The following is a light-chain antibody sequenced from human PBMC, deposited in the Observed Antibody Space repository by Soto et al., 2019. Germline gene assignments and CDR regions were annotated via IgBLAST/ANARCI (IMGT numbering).Light chain of an antibody. CDR1: QSFGTNY. J-gene: IGKJ1*01. V-gene: IGKV3D-15*01. Sequence: EIVLTQSPGTLSLSPGERVILSCRASQSFGTNYLAWYLQKPGQAPRLLIYATSSRATGIPARFSGSGSGTEFTLTISSLQSEDFAVYYCQQYNNWPPVTFGQGTKVDIK. CDR2: ATS. CDR3: QQYNNWPPVT.